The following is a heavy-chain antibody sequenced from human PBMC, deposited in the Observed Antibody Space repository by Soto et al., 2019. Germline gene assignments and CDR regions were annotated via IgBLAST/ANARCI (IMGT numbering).Heavy chain of an antibody. V-gene: IGHV3-11*06. Sequence: PGGSLRLSCAASGFTFSDYYMSWIRQAPGKGLEWVSSISSSSSYIYYADSVKGRFTISRDNAKNSLYLQMNSLRAEDTAVYYCARGVGATTYNWFDPWGQGTLVTVSS. J-gene: IGHJ5*02. D-gene: IGHD1-26*01. CDR1: GFTFSDYY. CDR3: ARGVGATTYNWFDP. CDR2: ISSSSSYI.